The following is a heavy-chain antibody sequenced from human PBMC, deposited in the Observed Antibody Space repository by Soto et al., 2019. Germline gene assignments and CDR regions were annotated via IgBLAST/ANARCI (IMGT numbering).Heavy chain of an antibody. CDR3: ARTLDRTIFGVVTPYCYYYYGMDV. CDR2: ISYDGSNK. J-gene: IGHJ6*02. CDR1: GFTFSSYA. Sequence: QVQLVESGGGVVQPGRSLRLSCAASGFTFSSYAMHWVRQAPGKGLEWVAVISYDGSNKYYADSVKGRFTISRDNSKNTLYLQMNSLRAEDTAVYYCARTLDRTIFGVVTPYCYYYYGMDVWGQGTTVTVSS. V-gene: IGHV3-30-3*01. D-gene: IGHD3-3*01.